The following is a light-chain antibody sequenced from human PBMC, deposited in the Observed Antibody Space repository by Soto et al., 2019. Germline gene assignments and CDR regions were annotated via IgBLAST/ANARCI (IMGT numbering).Light chain of an antibody. J-gene: IGKJ1*01. V-gene: IGKV1-39*01. CDR1: QSISTY. CDR3: QQSYSTPRT. CDR2: AAS. Sequence: DIQMTQSPSSLPASVGDRVTITCRASQSISTYLNWYQQKPGKAPNLLIYAASSLQSGVPSRFSGSGSGTDFTLTISSLQVEDFATYYCQQSYSTPRTFGQGTKVEVK.